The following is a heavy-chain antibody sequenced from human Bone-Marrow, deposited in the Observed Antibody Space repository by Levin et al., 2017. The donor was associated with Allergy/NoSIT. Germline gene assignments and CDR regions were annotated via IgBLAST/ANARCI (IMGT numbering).Heavy chain of an antibody. J-gene: IGHJ4*02. Sequence: SQTLSLTCTVSDGAISSSSDYWGWIRQPPGKGLEWIGSFSSSGGTYYNPSLKSRVTISVDTSKKQFSLKLSSVTAADTAVYYCARRPRWLNYFDYWGQGTLVTVSS. CDR1: DGAISSSSDY. CDR2: FSSSGGT. D-gene: IGHD6-19*01. CDR3: ARRPRWLNYFDY. V-gene: IGHV4-39*01.